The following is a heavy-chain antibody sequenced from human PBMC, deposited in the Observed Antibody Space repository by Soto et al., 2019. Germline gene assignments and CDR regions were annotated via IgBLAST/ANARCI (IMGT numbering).Heavy chain of an antibody. D-gene: IGHD3-10*01. J-gene: IGHJ4*02. CDR2: IWYDGSNK. Sequence: QVQLVESGGGVVQPGRSLRLSCAASGFTFSSYGMHWVRQAPGKGLEWVAVIWYDGSNKYYADPVKGRFTISRDNSKNTLYLQMNSLRAEDTAVYYCARSVLWFGELPLVFGSRDYWGQGTLVTVSS. CDR1: GFTFSSYG. V-gene: IGHV3-33*01. CDR3: ARSVLWFGELPLVFGSRDY.